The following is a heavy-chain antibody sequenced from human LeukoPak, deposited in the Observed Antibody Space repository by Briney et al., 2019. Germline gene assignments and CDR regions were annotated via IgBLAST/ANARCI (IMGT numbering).Heavy chain of an antibody. V-gene: IGHV2-26*01. CDR1: GFSLSNARMG. D-gene: IGHD2-15*01. Sequence: ESGPVLVEPTETLTLTCTASGFSLSNARMGVSWIRQPPGKALEWLAHIFSNDEKSYSTSLKSRLTISKDTSKSQVVLTMTNMDPVDTATYYCARMTVVVVAATRGNWFDPWGQGTLVTVSS. CDR3: ARMTVVVVAATRGNWFDP. J-gene: IGHJ5*02. CDR2: IFSNDEK.